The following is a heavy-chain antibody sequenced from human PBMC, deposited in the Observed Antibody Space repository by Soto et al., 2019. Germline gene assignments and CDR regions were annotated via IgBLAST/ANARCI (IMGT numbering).Heavy chain of an antibody. CDR1: GFPFSSYA. V-gene: IGHV3-30-3*01. Sequence: QVQLVESGGGVVQPGRSLRLSCAASGFPFSSYAMHWVRQAPGKGLEWVAVISYDGSNKYYADSVKGRFTISRDNSKNTLYLQMNSLRAEDTAVYYCARGYSSGWYELDYWGQGTLVTVSS. D-gene: IGHD6-19*01. CDR3: ARGYSSGWYELDY. J-gene: IGHJ4*02. CDR2: ISYDGSNK.